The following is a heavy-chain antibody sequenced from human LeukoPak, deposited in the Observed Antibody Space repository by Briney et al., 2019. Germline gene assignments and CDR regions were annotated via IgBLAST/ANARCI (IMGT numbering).Heavy chain of an antibody. Sequence: GGSLRLSCAASGFTFSSYAMSWVRQAPGKGLEWVSAISGSGGSTYYADSVKGRFTISRDNSKNTLYLQMNSLRAEDTAVYYCAKDPHISYSSSWCLNWGQGTLVTVSS. CDR1: GFTFSSYA. CDR3: AKDPHISYSSSWCLN. CDR2: ISGSGGST. J-gene: IGHJ4*02. D-gene: IGHD6-13*01. V-gene: IGHV3-23*01.